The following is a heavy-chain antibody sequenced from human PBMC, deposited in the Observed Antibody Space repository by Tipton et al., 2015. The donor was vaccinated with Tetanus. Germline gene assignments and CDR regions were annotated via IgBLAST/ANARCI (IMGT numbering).Heavy chain of an antibody. J-gene: IGHJ4*02. V-gene: IGHV4-39*01. CDR3: ARHVLALARVDPPDS. CDR1: GDFITSTSYY. Sequence: TLSLTCTVSGDFITSTSYYWGWIRQAPGKGLEWIGAVENGGTAYHNPSLRSRVTISRDTSKNQVSLRLTSVTAADTAIYYCARHVLALARVDPPDSWGQGTLVTVSS. D-gene: IGHD3-10*01. CDR2: VENGGTA.